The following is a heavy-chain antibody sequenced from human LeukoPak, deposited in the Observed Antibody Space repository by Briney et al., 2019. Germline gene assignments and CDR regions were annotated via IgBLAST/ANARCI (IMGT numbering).Heavy chain of an antibody. CDR1: GYTFTNYG. Sequence: GASVKVSCKGSGYTFTNYGISWVRQAPGQGLEWLGCISAFNGNTDYAQRFQGRLTMTTDTSTSTAYMELRSLRPDDTAVYYCARARGYSGSGNNWLDPWGQGTLVTVSS. CDR2: ISAFNGNT. CDR3: ARARGYSGSGNNWLDP. J-gene: IGHJ5*02. V-gene: IGHV1-18*01. D-gene: IGHD3-10*01.